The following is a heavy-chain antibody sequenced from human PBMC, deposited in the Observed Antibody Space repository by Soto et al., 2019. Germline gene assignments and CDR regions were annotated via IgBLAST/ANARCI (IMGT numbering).Heavy chain of an antibody. CDR1: GYSFTSYW. CDR2: IDPSDSYT. J-gene: IGHJ5*02. Sequence: EVQLVQSGAEVKKPGESLRISCKGSGYSFTSYWINWVRQIPGKGLEWMGRIDPSDSYTNYNPSFQGHVTISADKSLSTAYLQWSSLKASYTAIDYCARGGQQAVHTWVDPWGQGTLVTVSS. V-gene: IGHV5-10-1*01. D-gene: IGHD6-13*01. CDR3: ARGGQQAVHTWVDP.